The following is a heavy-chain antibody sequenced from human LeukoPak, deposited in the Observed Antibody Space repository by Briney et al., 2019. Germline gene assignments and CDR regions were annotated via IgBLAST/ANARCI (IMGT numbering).Heavy chain of an antibody. CDR2: IYYSGST. CDR3: ARVDPDSSSTLEVFDY. D-gene: IGHD6-6*01. V-gene: IGHV4-59*01. Sequence: ASETLSLTCTVSGGSISIYYWSWIRQPPGKGLEWIGYIYYSGSTNYNPSLKSRVTISVDTSKNQFSLKLSSVTAADTAVYYCARVDPDSSSTLEVFDYWGQGTLVTVSS. CDR1: GGSISIYY. J-gene: IGHJ4*02.